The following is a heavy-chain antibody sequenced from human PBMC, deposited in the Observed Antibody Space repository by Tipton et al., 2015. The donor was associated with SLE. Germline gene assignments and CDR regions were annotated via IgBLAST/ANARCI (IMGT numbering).Heavy chain of an antibody. CDR2: IIPIFGTA. CDR3: ASATLMTTVTTYYYYYYMDV. D-gene: IGHD4-11*01. CDR1: GGTFSSYA. V-gene: IGHV1-69*05. Sequence: QSGAEVKKPGSSVKVSCKASGGTFSSYAISWVRQAPGQGLEWMGGIIPIFGTANYAQKFQGRVTITTDESTSTAYMELSSLRSEDTAVYYCASATLMTTVTTYYYYYYMDVWGKGATVTVSS. J-gene: IGHJ6*03.